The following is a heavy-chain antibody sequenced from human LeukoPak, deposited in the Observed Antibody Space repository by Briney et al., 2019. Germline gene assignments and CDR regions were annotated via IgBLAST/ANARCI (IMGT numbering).Heavy chain of an antibody. CDR1: GDSISSSGYY. CDR3: ARGVAAAGFDY. D-gene: IGHD6-13*01. Sequence: SETLSLTCSVSGDSISSSGYYWDWIRQPPGKGLEWIGSIHHSGDTNYNPSLKSRVTISADMSKNQYSLKVNSVTAADTAVYYCARGVAAAGFDYWGQGTLVTVSS. CDR2: IHHSGDT. V-gene: IGHV4-39*07. J-gene: IGHJ4*02.